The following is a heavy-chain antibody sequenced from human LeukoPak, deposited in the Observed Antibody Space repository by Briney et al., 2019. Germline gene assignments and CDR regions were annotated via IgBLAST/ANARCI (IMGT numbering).Heavy chain of an antibody. CDR1: GFTFSTYV. Sequence: GGSLRLSCTTSGFTFSTYVMHWVRQAPGKGLEWVAVIWHDGTNKDYGDSVKGRLTISRDNSKNTLYLQMNNLRAEDSAVYYCAKVKGDWNDVYYYMDVWGNGTTVIVSS. J-gene: IGHJ6*03. V-gene: IGHV3-33*06. D-gene: IGHD1-1*01. CDR2: IWHDGTNK. CDR3: AKVKGDWNDVYYYMDV.